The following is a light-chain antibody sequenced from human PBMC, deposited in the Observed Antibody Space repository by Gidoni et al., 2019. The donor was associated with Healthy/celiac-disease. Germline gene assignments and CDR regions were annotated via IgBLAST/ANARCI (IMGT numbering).Light chain of an antibody. CDR3: MQARQTPFT. CDR2: LGS. V-gene: IGKV2-28*01. Sequence: DIVMTQSPLSLPVTPGEPAPISCRSSQSLLHSNGYNYLDWYLQKPGHSPQLLIYLGSNRASGVPDRFSGSGSGTDFTLKISRVEAEDVGVYYCMQARQTPFTFGPGTKVEIK. CDR1: QSLLHSNGYNY. J-gene: IGKJ3*01.